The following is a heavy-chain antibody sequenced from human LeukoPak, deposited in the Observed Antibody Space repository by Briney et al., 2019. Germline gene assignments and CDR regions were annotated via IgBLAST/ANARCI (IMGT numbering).Heavy chain of an antibody. CDR2: IKQDGSEK. CDR1: GFTLSSDW. Sequence: PGGSLRLSRAVSGFTLSSDWMSWGRQAPGKGLGWVANIKQDGSEKYYVDSVKGRFTISRDNAKNSLYLQMNSLRAEDTAVYYCARDVATGTTYYYYGMDVWGKGTTVTVSS. CDR3: ARDVATGTTYYYYGMDV. D-gene: IGHD1-1*01. V-gene: IGHV3-7*03. J-gene: IGHJ6*04.